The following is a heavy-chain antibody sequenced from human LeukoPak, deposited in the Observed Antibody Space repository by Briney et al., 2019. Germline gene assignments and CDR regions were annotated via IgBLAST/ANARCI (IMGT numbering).Heavy chain of an antibody. D-gene: IGHD1-26*01. V-gene: IGHV1-18*01. Sequence: GASVKVSCTASGYTFTSYGISWVRQAPGQGLEWMVWIIAYNGNTNYAQKLQGRVTMTTDTSTSTAYMELRSLRSDDTAVYYCARDLTPAQDSGSYPSDYWGQGTLVTVSS. CDR3: ARDLTPAQDSGSYPSDY. CDR2: IIAYNGNT. CDR1: GYTFTSYG. J-gene: IGHJ4*02.